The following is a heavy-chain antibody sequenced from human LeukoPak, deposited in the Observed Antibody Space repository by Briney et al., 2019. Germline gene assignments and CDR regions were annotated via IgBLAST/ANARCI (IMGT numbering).Heavy chain of an antibody. J-gene: IGHJ5*02. V-gene: IGHV4-59*12. CDR1: GGSISSYY. D-gene: IGHD5-18*01. Sequence: SETLSLTCTVSGGSISSYYWSWIRHRPGEGLEWSGDIYHSGSANYNPSLKSRVTISVDTSKNQFSLKLSSVTAADTAVYYCARETRIQLWLGYNWFDPWGQGTLVTVSS. CDR2: IYHSGSA. CDR3: ARETRIQLWLGYNWFDP.